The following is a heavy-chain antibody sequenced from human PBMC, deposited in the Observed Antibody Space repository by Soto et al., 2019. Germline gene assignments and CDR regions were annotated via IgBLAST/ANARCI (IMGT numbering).Heavy chain of an antibody. CDR2: ISYDGSNK. Sequence: GGSLRLSCAASGFTFSSYGMHWVRQAPGKGLEWVAVISYDGSNKYYADSVKGRFTISRDNSKNTLYLQMNSLRAEDTAVYYCAKEGGQMAATITIFLDYWGQGTLVTVSS. CDR1: GFTFSSYG. D-gene: IGHD3-10*02. J-gene: IGHJ4*02. CDR3: AKEGGQMAATITIFLDY. V-gene: IGHV3-30*18.